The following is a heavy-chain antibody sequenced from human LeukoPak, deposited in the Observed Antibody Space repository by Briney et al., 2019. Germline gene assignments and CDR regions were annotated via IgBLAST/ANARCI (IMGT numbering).Heavy chain of an antibody. CDR2: ISSSSSYI. CDR1: GFTFSSYS. Sequence: GALRLSCAASGFTFSSYSMNWVRQAPGKGLEWVSSISSSSSYIYYADSVKGRFTISRDNAKNSLYLQMNSLRAEDTAVYYCASIRAGSSLKIFDYWGQGTLVTVSS. D-gene: IGHD6-6*01. CDR3: ASIRAGSSLKIFDY. J-gene: IGHJ4*02. V-gene: IGHV3-21*01.